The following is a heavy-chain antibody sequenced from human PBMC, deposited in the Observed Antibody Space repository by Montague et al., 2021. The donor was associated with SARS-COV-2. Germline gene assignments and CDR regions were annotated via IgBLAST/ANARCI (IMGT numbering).Heavy chain of an antibody. Sequence: SETLSLTCAVYGGSFSAFYWYWIRQSPEKGLEWIGEIDHNGLTKSNPSLGSRFITSVDKSKSQFSLKVTSLTAADSAMYYCAARKYVYGSGRTWFDYWSQGTLVTVSS. CDR3: AARKYVYGSGRTWFDY. D-gene: IGHD3-10*01. CDR2: IDHNGLT. V-gene: IGHV4-34*01. J-gene: IGHJ5*01. CDR1: GGSFSAFY.